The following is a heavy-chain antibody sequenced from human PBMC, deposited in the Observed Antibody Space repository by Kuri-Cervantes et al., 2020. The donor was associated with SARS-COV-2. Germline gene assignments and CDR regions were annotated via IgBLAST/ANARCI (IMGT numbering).Heavy chain of an antibody. Sequence: SETLSLTCAISGDSVSSNSAAWNWIRQSPSRGLEWLGRTYYRSKWYNDYAVSVKSRVAFNPDTSKNQFSLHLNSVTPEDTAVYYCARELPNYDILTGPYDYWGQGTLVTVSS. V-gene: IGHV6-1*01. CDR3: ARELPNYDILTGPYDY. D-gene: IGHD3-9*01. CDR2: TYYRSKWYN. CDR1: GDSVSSNSAA. J-gene: IGHJ4*02.